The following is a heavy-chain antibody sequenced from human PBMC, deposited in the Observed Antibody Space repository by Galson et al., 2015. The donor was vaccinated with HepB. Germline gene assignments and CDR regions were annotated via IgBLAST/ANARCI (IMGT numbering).Heavy chain of an antibody. J-gene: IGHJ4*02. D-gene: IGHD6-13*01. CDR2: ISAAGDTI. CDR1: GFTFGIYA. CDR3: AKQGISCLDY. V-gene: IGHV3-23*01. Sequence: SLRLSCAASGFTFGIYAMSWVRQGPGNGLEWVAAISAAGDTIYYGDFAKGRFTISRDNSINMVYLQMSSLRDEDTAIYYCAKQGISCLDYWGQGVLVTVSS.